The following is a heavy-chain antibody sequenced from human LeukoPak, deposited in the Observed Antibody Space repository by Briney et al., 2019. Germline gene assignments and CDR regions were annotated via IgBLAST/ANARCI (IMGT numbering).Heavy chain of an antibody. CDR2: IKQDGSEK. D-gene: IGHD2-21*01. CDR1: GFTFSSYW. J-gene: IGHJ6*02. CDR3: ATFVRRYYYYGMDV. V-gene: IGHV3-7*01. Sequence: HTGGSLRLSCAASGFTFSSYWMSWVRQAPGKGLEWVANIKQDGSEKYYVDSVKGRFTISRDNAKNSLHLQMNSLRAEDTAVYYCATFVRRYYYYGMDVWGQGTTVTVSS.